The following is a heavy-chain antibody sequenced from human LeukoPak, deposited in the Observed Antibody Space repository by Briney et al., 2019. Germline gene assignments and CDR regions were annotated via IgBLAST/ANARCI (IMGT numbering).Heavy chain of an antibody. CDR1: GFTFSGSA. D-gene: IGHD4-11*01. CDR2: IRSKANSYAT. V-gene: IGHV3-73*01. Sequence: WGSLKLSCAASGFTFSGSAMHWVRQASGKGLEWVGRIRSKANSYATAYAASVKGRFTISRDDSKNTAYLQMNSLKTEDTAVYYCTIGAVTTVYWGQVTLVTLSS. CDR3: TIGAVTTVY. J-gene: IGHJ4*02.